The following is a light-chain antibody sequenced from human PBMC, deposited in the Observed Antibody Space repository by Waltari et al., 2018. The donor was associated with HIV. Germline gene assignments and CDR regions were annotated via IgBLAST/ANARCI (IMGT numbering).Light chain of an antibody. J-gene: IGLJ2*01. V-gene: IGLV1-44*01. CDR1: SSNIGSYT. CDR3: ATWDASLSGPV. Sequence: QSELTQPPSASGPPGQRVTISCSGSSSNIGSYTVNWYQQLPGTPPKLLIYANHRRPSGVPDRFSGSQADHAASLAIGGLQSEDEADYYCATWDASLSGPVFGGGTKLTVL. CDR2: ANH.